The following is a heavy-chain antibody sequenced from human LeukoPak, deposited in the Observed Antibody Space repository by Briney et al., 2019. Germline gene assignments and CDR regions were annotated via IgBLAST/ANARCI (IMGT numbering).Heavy chain of an antibody. V-gene: IGHV1-2*02. CDR1: GYTFTGYY. CDR3: ARSPHILTGENFDF. D-gene: IGHD3-9*01. Sequence: ASVKVSCKASGYTFTGYYIHWVRQAPGQGLEWMGWINHNSGGTNYAQKFYVRVTMTRDTSITTAYMELSRLRSDDTAVFYCARSPHILTGENFDFWGQGTLVTVSS. CDR2: INHNSGGT. J-gene: IGHJ4*02.